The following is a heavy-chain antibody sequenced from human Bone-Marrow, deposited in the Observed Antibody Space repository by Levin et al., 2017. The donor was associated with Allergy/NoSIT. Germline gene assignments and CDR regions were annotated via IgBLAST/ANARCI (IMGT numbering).Heavy chain of an antibody. J-gene: IGHJ4*02. Sequence: PSETLSLTCTVSGGSISSSSYYWGWIRQPPGKGLEWIGSIYYSGSTYYNPSLKSRVTISVDTSKNQFSLKLSSVTAADTAVYYCARRGGSWYFYFDYWGQGTLVTVSS. CDR3: ARRGGSWYFYFDY. CDR1: GGSISSSSYY. D-gene: IGHD6-13*01. CDR2: IYYSGST. V-gene: IGHV4-39*01.